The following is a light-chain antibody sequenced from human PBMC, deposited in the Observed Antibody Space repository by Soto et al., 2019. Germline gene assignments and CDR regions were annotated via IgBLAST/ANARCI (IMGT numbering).Light chain of an antibody. CDR2: EGI. J-gene: IGLJ1*01. Sequence: QSALTQPASVSGSPGQSITISCSGTSSNIGGYNVVSWYQQHPGKAPKVIVYEGIKRPSGVSDRFSGSTSGSTASLTISGLQAEDEADYYCSSYAGSSNVFGTGTKVTVL. CDR1: SSNIGGYNV. V-gene: IGLV2-14*02. CDR3: SSYAGSSNV.